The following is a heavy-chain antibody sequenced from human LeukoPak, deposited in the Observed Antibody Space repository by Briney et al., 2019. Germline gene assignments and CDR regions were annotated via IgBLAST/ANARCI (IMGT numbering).Heavy chain of an antibody. V-gene: IGHV3-7*03. CDR1: GLTFSSYW. J-gene: IGHJ4*02. Sequence: PGGSLRLSCAASGLTFSSYWMSWVRQAPGKGLEWVANIKQDGSDKYYVDSVKGRFTISKDNAKSSLYLQMNSLRAEDTAVYYCARARIELWSHDYWGQGTLVTVSS. D-gene: IGHD5-18*01. CDR3: ARARIELWSHDY. CDR2: IKQDGSDK.